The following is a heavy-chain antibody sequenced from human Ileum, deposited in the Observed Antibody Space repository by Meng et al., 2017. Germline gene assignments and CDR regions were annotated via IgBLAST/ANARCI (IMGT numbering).Heavy chain of an antibody. D-gene: IGHD3-3*01. V-gene: IGHV6-1*01. J-gene: IGHJ4*02. CDR2: TYYRSKWYS. CDR3: ASGSGSLDY. Sequence: QLQQSGQGLVKPSQTLSLTGAVSGGSVSSNIAAWNWIRQSPLRGLEWLGRTYYRSKWYSEYAVSVKSRISITPDTSKNQFSLQMNSVTPEDTAVYYCASGSGSLDYWGPGTLVTVSS. CDR1: GGSVSSNIAA.